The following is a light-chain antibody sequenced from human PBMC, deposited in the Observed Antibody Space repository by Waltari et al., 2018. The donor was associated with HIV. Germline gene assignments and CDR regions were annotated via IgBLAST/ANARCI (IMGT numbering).Light chain of an antibody. J-gene: IGKJ4*01. Sequence: EIVLTQSPDTLSVSPGERATLSCRASQSVRSSSLAWYQQKPGQAPRLLIYGASSRAPGIPDRFSGSGAVTDFILTISRLEPEDCAVYYCQQYAASPLTFGGGTKVEIK. V-gene: IGKV3-20*01. CDR1: QSVRSSS. CDR3: QQYAASPLT. CDR2: GAS.